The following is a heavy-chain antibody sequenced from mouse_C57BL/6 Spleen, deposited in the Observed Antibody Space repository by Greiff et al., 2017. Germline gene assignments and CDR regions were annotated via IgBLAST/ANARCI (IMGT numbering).Heavy chain of an antibody. Sequence: QVQLKQSGAELARPGASVKMSCKASGYTFTSYTMHWVKQRPGQGLEWIGYINPSSGYTKYNQKFKDKATLTADKSSSTAYMQLSSLTSEDSAVYYCARPDGYYFDYWGQGTTLTVSS. J-gene: IGHJ2*01. CDR1: GYTFTSYT. CDR3: ARPDGYYFDY. V-gene: IGHV1-4*01. D-gene: IGHD2-3*01. CDR2: INPSSGYT.